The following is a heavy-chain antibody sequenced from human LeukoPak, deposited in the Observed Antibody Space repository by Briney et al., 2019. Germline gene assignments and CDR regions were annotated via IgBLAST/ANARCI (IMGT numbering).Heavy chain of an antibody. Sequence: GGSLRLSCAASGFTLSSYWMSWVRQAPGKGLVWVANRKQDGSEKYYVDSVKGRFTISRDNAKNPLYPQRNSLRAEDTAVYYCARDHDRYSGYDSLSYWGQGTLVTVSS. V-gene: IGHV3-7*01. D-gene: IGHD5-12*01. CDR2: RKQDGSEK. CDR3: ARDHDRYSGYDSLSY. CDR1: GFTLSSYW. J-gene: IGHJ4*02.